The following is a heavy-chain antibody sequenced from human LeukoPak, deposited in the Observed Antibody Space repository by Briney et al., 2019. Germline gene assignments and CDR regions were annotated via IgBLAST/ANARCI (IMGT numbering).Heavy chain of an antibody. CDR2: IREDGSEK. CDR1: GFTFRTSS. Sequence: GGSLRLSCVVSGFTFRTSSMSWVRQAPGRGLEWVANIREDGSEKYYLDSVKGRFTISGDNAKNSLYLQMNSLRAEDTAVYYCTRDSTDSSRWYASDIWGQGTMVTVSS. D-gene: IGHD6-13*01. CDR3: TRDSTDSSRWYASDI. J-gene: IGHJ3*02. V-gene: IGHV3-7*01.